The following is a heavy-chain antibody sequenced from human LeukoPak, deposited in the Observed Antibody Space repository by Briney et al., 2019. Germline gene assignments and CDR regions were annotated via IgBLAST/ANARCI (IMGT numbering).Heavy chain of an antibody. J-gene: IGHJ4*02. V-gene: IGHV3-30*02. D-gene: IGHD2-8*01. CDR3: TTDGVAISHTFDN. CDR2: IRYDGDNR. CDR1: GFTFSSYG. Sequence: GGSLRLSCAASGFTFSSYGMHWVRQAPGKGLEWVSFIRYDGDNRYYADSVKGRFTISRDDSKNTLYLQMNSLKTEDTAVYYCTTDGVAISHTFDNWGQGTLVTVSS.